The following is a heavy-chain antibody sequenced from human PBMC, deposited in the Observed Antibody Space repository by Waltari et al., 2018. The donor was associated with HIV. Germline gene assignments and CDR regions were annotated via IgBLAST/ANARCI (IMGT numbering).Heavy chain of an antibody. Sequence: EVQLVESGGGLVKPGGSLRLSCAASGFTFSSYSMTWVRQAPAKGLEWVSSISSSSSYIYYADSVKGRFTISRDNAKNSLYLQMNSLRAEDTAVYYCARDSIAAAGTLGGMDVWGQGTTVTVSS. CDR3: ARDSIAAAGTLGGMDV. D-gene: IGHD6-13*01. CDR2: ISSSSSYI. V-gene: IGHV3-21*01. J-gene: IGHJ6*02. CDR1: GFTFSSYS.